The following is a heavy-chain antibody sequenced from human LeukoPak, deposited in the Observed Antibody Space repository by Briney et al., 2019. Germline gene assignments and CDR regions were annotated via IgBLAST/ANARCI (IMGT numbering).Heavy chain of an antibody. CDR3: ARTSYGDDGGFDY. CDR2: ISGSGGST. D-gene: IGHD4-17*01. Sequence: GGSLRLSCAASGFSFSSYAMSWVRQAPGKGLEWVLSISGSGGSTYYADSVKGRFTISRDNSKNTLYLQMNSLRAEDTAVYYCARTSYGDDGGFDYWGQGTLVTVSS. V-gene: IGHV3-23*01. J-gene: IGHJ4*02. CDR1: GFSFSSYA.